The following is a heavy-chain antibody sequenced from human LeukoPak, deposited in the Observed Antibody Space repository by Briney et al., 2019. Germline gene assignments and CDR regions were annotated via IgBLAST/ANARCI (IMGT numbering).Heavy chain of an antibody. CDR3: AKGPLGPPFDP. J-gene: IGHJ5*02. CDR2: ISGSGGST. CDR1: GFTFSSYG. Sequence: GGSLRLSCAASGFTFSSYGMSWVRQAPGKGLEWVSAISGSGGSTYYADSVKGRFTISRDNSKNTLYLQMNSLRVEDTAVYYCAKGPLGPPFDPWGQGTLVTVSS. V-gene: IGHV3-23*01.